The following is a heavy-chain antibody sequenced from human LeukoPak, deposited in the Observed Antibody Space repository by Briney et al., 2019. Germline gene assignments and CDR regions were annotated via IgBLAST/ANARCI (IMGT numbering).Heavy chain of an antibody. V-gene: IGHV3-74*01. CDR3: IRGAPTTFDY. Sequence: GGSLRLSCAASGFTFSSYWMHWVRQAPGKGLVWVSSINSGGSSTSCADSVKGRFTISRDNAKNTLYLQMNSLRPEDTAVYYCIRGAPTTFDYWGQGTLVTVSS. CDR1: GFTFSSYW. CDR2: INSGGSST. D-gene: IGHD1-14*01. J-gene: IGHJ4*02.